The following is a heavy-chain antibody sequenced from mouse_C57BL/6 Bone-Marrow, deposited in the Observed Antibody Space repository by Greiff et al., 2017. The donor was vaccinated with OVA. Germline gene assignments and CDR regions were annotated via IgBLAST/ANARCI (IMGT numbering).Heavy chain of an antibody. V-gene: IGHV1-55*01. CDR2: IYPGSGST. J-gene: IGHJ2*01. Sequence: VQLQQPGAELVKPGASVKMSCKASGYTFTSYWIPWVKQRPGQGLEWIGDIYPGSGSTNYNDKFKSKATRTVDTSSNTAYLQLSSLTSEDTAIYDCAPYDSYFDYWGQGTTLTVSS. CDR3: APYDSYFDY. D-gene: IGHD2-4*01. CDR1: GYTFTSYW.